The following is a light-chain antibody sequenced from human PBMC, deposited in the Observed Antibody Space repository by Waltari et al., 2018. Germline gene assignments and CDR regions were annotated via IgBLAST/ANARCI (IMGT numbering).Light chain of an antibody. V-gene: IGLV1-40*01. CDR1: SPKIRATSA. CDR3: QSYDSSLRGSL. Sequence: SGLTQPPSMSGAPGQRVTIPCTGRSPKIRATSALHRSQVLPGTAPKLLIYCKNNRPSGVAHRFSGSKSGTSASLAITGLQAEDEAYYYCQSYDSSLRGSLFGGGTKLTVL. J-gene: IGLJ2*01. CDR2: CKN.